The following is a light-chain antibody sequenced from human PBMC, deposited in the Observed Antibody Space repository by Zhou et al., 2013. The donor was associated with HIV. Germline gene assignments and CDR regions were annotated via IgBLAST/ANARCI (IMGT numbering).Light chain of an antibody. CDR3: QQSYSAPYT. J-gene: IGKJ2*01. CDR2: GAS. Sequence: DIQMTQSPSSLSASVGDRVTITCRASQSISSYLNWYQQKPGKAPKLLIFGASSLHSGVPTRFSGSGSGTDFTLTISGLQPEDFANYYCQQSYSAPYTFGQGTKLDIK. V-gene: IGKV1-39*01. CDR1: QSISSY.